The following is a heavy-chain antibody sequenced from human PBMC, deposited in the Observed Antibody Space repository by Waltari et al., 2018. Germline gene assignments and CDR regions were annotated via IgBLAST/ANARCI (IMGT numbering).Heavy chain of an antibody. CDR2: IHGGGSTT. V-gene: IGHV3-74*01. CDR3: ARAGNMDV. D-gene: IGHD3-10*01. J-gene: IGHJ6*02. CDR1: GFTFSSYW. Sequence: EVQLVESGGGSVQPGGSLRLSCAASGFTFSSYWMHWVRQAPGKGLVWVAHIHGGGSTTFYAYSVKGRFTISRDNAKNTLYLQMNSLTADDTAVYYCARAGNMDVWGQGTTVTVSS.